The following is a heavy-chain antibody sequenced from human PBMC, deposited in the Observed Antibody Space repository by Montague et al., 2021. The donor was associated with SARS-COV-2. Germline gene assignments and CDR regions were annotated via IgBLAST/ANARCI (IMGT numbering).Heavy chain of an antibody. CDR1: GTSFSGYY. CDR3: ARLRDGVVPSPILGVGPYYSYYYMDV. D-gene: IGHD3-10*01. J-gene: IGHJ6*03. Sequence: SETLSLTCAVHGTSFSGYYWNWIRQPPGKGLEWIGEINHGGSTKYSPPPKGRLTISADTSKNQFSLKLTSVAAADTAVYYCARLRDGVVPSPILGVGPYYSYYYMDVWGRGTTVTVSS. CDR2: INHGGST. V-gene: IGHV4-34*01.